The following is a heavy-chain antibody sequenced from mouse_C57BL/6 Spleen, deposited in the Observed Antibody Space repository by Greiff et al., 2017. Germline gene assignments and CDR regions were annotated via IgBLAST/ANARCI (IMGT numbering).Heavy chain of an antibody. CDR3: ARRNYPFMDY. CDR1: GFTFSDYG. J-gene: IGHJ4*01. CDR2: ISSGSSTI. V-gene: IGHV5-17*01. D-gene: IGHD2-1*01. Sequence: EVMLVESGGGLVKPGGSLKLSCAASGFTFSDYGMHWVRQAPEKGLEWVAYISSGSSTIYYADTVKGRFTISRDNAKNTLFLQMTSLRSEDTAMYYCARRNYPFMDYWGQGTSVTVSS.